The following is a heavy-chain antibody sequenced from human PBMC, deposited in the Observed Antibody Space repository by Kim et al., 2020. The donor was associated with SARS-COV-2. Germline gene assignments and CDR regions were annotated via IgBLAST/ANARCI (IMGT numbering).Heavy chain of an antibody. Sequence: PSLKSRVTISVDTSKNQFSLKLSSVTAADTAVYYCARDKAPVWPPDYYYYGMDVWGQGTTVTVSS. J-gene: IGHJ6*02. CDR3: ARDKAPVWPPDYYYYGMDV. V-gene: IGHV4-59*01. D-gene: IGHD2-8*01.